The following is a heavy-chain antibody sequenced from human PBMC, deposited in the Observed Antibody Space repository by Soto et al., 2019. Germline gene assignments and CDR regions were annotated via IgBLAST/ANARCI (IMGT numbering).Heavy chain of an antibody. V-gene: IGHV1-46*01. CDR3: AREGVAPYYYYGMDV. Sequence: SVKVSCKESGYSLTSNEMYWVRQAPGQGLEWMGIINPSGGSTSYAQKFQGRVTMTTDTSTSTVYMELRSLRSDDTAVYYCAREGVAPYYYYGMDVWGQGTPVTVSS. CDR1: GYSLTSNE. CDR2: INPSGGST. D-gene: IGHD5-12*01. J-gene: IGHJ6*02.